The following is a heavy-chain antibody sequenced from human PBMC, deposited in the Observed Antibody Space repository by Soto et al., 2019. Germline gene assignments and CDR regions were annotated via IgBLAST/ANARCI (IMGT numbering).Heavy chain of an antibody. CDR3: ARAGGYYYYMDV. V-gene: IGHV3-48*01. CDR2: ISSTSSTI. D-gene: IGHD3-10*01. Sequence: PGGSLRLSCAASGFTFSSYSMNWVRQAPGKGLEWISYISSTSSTIYYADSVKGRFTISRDNAKNSLNLQMNSLRAEDTAVYYCARAGGYYYYMDVWGKGTTVTVSS. J-gene: IGHJ6*03. CDR1: GFTFSSYS.